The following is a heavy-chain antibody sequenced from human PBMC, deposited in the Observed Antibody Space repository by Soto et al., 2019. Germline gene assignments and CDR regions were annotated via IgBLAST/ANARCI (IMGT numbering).Heavy chain of an antibody. V-gene: IGHV3-48*02. CDR2: ISSSSSTI. CDR3: ARGNSHDYYDSSGYETLIFDS. CDR1: GFTFSSYS. Sequence: RGSLRLSCAASGFTFSSYSMNWVRQAPGKGLEWVSYISSSSSTIYYADSVKGRFTISRDNAKNSLYLQMNSLRDEDTAVYYCARGNSHDYYDSSGYETLIFDSWGQGTLVTVSS. J-gene: IGHJ4*02. D-gene: IGHD3-22*01.